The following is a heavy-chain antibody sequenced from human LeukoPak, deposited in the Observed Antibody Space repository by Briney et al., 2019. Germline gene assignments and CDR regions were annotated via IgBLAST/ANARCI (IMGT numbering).Heavy chain of an antibody. J-gene: IGHJ4*02. Sequence: GGSLRLSCAASGFTFSSYSMNWVRQAPGKGLEWVGRIKSKTDGGTTDYAAPVKGRFTISRDDSKNTLYLQMNSLKTEDTAVYYCATDPSGEGIDYWGQGTLVTVSS. D-gene: IGHD4-17*01. CDR3: ATDPSGEGIDY. V-gene: IGHV3-15*01. CDR1: GFTFSSYS. CDR2: IKSKTDGGTT.